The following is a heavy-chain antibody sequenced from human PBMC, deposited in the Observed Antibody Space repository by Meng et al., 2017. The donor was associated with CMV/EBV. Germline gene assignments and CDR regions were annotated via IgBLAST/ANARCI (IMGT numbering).Heavy chain of an antibody. Sequence: GESLKISCAASGFTFSSYWMHWVRQAPGKGLVWVSRINSDGSSTSYADSVKGRFTISRDNAKNTLYLQMNSLRAEDTAVYYCAREGNTGIVVAGDYWGQGTLVTVSS. CDR1: GFTFSSYW. CDR3: AREGNTGIVVAGDY. D-gene: IGHD1-26*01. CDR2: INSDGSST. V-gene: IGHV3-74*01. J-gene: IGHJ4*02.